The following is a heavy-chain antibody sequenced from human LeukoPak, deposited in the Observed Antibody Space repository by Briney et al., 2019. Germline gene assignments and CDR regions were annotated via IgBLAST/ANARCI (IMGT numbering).Heavy chain of an antibody. V-gene: IGHV4-38-2*02. CDR3: ARRPLGIAVAGTGRDYYYYMDV. D-gene: IGHD6-19*01. J-gene: IGHJ6*03. CDR1: GYSISSGYY. CDR2: IYHSGST. Sequence: SETLSLTCTVSGYSISSGYYWGWIRQPPGKGLEWIGSIYHSGSTYYNPSLKSRVTISVDTSKNQFSLKLSSVTAADTAVYYCARRPLGIAVAGTGRDYYYYMDVWGKGTTVTVSS.